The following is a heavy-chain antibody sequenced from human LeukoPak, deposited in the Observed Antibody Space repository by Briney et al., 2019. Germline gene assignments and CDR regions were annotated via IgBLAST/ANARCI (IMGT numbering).Heavy chain of an antibody. D-gene: IGHD6-19*01. CDR3: ARRTGYSSGSFDY. V-gene: IGHV4-38-2*02. J-gene: IGHJ4*02. CDR2: IYYNGIA. Sequence: SETLSLTCTVSGYSITSGYYWGWIRQAPGKRLEWIGNIYYNGIAYYNPSLKSRVSISVDTSKNQFSLKLTSVTAADTAVYYCARRTGYSSGSFDYWGQGTLVTVSS. CDR1: GYSITSGYY.